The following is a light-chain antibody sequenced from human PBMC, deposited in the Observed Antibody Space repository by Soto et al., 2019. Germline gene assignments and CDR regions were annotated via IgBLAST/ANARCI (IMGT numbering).Light chain of an antibody. CDR3: QQYNSYPTT. J-gene: IGKJ1*01. Sequence: DIQMTQSPSTLSASVGDGVTITCRASQSISSWLAWYQQKPGKAPKLLIYDASSLESGVPSRFSGSGSGTEFTLTISSLQPDDFATYYCQQYNSYPTTFGQGTKVEIK. CDR1: QSISSW. CDR2: DAS. V-gene: IGKV1-5*01.